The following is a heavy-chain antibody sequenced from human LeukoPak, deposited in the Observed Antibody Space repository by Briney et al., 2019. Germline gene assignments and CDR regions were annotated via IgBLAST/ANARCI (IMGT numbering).Heavy chain of an antibody. J-gene: IGHJ4*02. Sequence: GGSLRLSCAAPGFTFSSYAMSWVRQAPGKGLEWVSAISGSGGSTYYADSVKGRFTISRDNSKNTLYLQMNSLRAEDTAVYYCARTYSSGWYLSEYFDYWGQGTLVTVSS. CDR2: ISGSGGST. CDR3: ARTYSSGWYLSEYFDY. V-gene: IGHV3-23*01. D-gene: IGHD6-19*01. CDR1: GFTFSSYA.